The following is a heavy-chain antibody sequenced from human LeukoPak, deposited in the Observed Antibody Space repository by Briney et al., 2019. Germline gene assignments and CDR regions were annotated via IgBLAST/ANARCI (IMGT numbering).Heavy chain of an antibody. Sequence: GGTLRLSCAASGFTFSSYGMSWVRQAPGKGLEWVSAISGSGGSTYYADSVKGRFTISRDNSKNTLYLQMNSLRAEDTAVYYCARRAGAYSHPYDYWGQGTLVTVSS. J-gene: IGHJ4*02. V-gene: IGHV3-23*01. D-gene: IGHD4/OR15-4a*01. CDR1: GFTFSSYG. CDR2: ISGSGGST. CDR3: ARRAGAYSHPYDY.